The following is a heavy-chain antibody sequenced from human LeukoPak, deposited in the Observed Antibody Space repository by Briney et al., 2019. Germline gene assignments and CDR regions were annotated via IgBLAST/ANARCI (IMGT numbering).Heavy chain of an antibody. CDR1: GFTFSSYV. V-gene: IGHV3-23*01. Sequence: GGSLRLSCAASGFTFSSYVMIWVRQAPGRGLEWVSAISGSGTSTYYADSVKGRFTISRDNSRNTLYLQMNSLRAEDTAVYYCAKTIVLMMYAPYEYYFDYWGQGTLVTVSS. D-gene: IGHD2-8*01. CDR2: ISGSGTST. J-gene: IGHJ4*02. CDR3: AKTIVLMMYAPYEYYFDY.